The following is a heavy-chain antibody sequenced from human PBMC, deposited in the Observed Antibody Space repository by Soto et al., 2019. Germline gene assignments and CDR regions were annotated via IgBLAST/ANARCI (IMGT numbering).Heavy chain of an antibody. D-gene: IGHD3-10*01. CDR3: ASALYYYGSGSYSSN. Sequence: SETLSLTCPVSGGSISSYYWSWIRQPPGKGLEWIGEIYYSGSTNYNPSLKSRVTISVDTSKNQFSLKLSSVTAADTAVYYCASALYYYGSGSYSSNWGQGTLVTVSS. V-gene: IGHV4-59*12. CDR1: GGSISSYY. CDR2: IYYSGST. J-gene: IGHJ4*02.